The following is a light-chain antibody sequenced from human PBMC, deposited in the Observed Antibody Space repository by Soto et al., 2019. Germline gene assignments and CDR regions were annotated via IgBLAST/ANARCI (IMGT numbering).Light chain of an antibody. V-gene: IGKV3D-20*02. CDR3: QQSYSTQT. CDR2: GAS. J-gene: IGKJ1*01. CDR1: QSVSSSY. Sequence: EIVMTQSPATQSVSPGERATLSCRASQSVSSSYLAWYQQKPGQAPRLLIYGASSRATGIPDRFSGSGSGTDFTLTISSLQPEDFATYYCQQSYSTQTFGQGTKVDIK.